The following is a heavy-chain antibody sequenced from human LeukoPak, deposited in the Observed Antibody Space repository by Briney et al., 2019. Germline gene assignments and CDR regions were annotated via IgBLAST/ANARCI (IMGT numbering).Heavy chain of an antibody. CDR2: INHSGST. Sequence: PSETLSLTCAVYGGSFSGYYWSWIRQPPGKGLEWIGEINHSGSTNYNPSLKSRVTISVDTSKNQFSLKLSFVTAADTAVYYCARGVFWSGYRPYYYYYYMDVWGKGTTVTVSS. J-gene: IGHJ6*03. CDR3: ARGVFWSGYRPYYYYYYMDV. V-gene: IGHV4-34*01. CDR1: GGSFSGYY. D-gene: IGHD3-3*01.